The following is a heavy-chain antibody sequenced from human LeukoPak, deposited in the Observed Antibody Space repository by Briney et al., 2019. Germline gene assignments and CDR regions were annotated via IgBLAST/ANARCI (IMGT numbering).Heavy chain of an antibody. V-gene: IGHV3-74*01. CDR1: GNYW. D-gene: IGHD6-19*01. Sequence: GGSLRLSCAASGNYWMHWVRQAPGKGLVWVSHINSDGSWTSYADSVKGRFTISKDNAKNTLYLQMNSLRAEDTAVYYCAKDGGDSSGWYLDYWGQGTLVTASS. J-gene: IGHJ4*02. CDR2: INSDGSWT. CDR3: AKDGGDSSGWYLDY.